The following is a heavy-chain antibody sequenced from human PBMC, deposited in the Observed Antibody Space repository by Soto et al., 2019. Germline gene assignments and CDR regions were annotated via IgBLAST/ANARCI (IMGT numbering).Heavy chain of an antibody. CDR3: ARDGLSSSSSFDY. Sequence: GESLKISCKASGYSFTYYWIGWVRQMPGKGLEWMGIIYPGDSDTKYSPSFQGQVTMSADKSISTAYLQWNSLKASDTAMYYCARDGLSSSSSFDYWGQGTLVTVSS. J-gene: IGHJ4*02. V-gene: IGHV5-51*01. CDR2: IYPGDSDT. CDR1: GYSFTYYW. D-gene: IGHD6-6*01.